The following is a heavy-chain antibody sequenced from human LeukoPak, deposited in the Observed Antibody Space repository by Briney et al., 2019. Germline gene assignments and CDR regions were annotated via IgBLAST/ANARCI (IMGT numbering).Heavy chain of an antibody. CDR2: IYYIGST. CDR3: ARGVRGYSGCQDV. D-gene: IGHD5-12*01. CDR1: GGSISSYY. Sequence: KPSETLSLTCTVSGGSISSYYWTWIRQPPGKGLEWIGYIYYIGSTNYNPSLKSRVTMSVDTSKNQFSLKLSSVTAADTAVYYCARGVRGYSGCQDVWGQGTLVTVSS. V-gene: IGHV4-59*01. J-gene: IGHJ4*02.